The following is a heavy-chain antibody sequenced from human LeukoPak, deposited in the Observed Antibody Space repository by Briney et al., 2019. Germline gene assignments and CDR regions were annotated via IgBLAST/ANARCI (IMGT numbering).Heavy chain of an antibody. CDR3: ASSSWYRLAY. J-gene: IGHJ4*02. D-gene: IGHD6-13*01. CDR2: SRNKADSYTA. V-gene: IGHV3-72*01. CDR1: GFTFCYSF. Sequence: GGSLRLSCAASGFTFCYSFMSWVRQAPGKGLEWVGRSRNKADSYTAEYAASVKGRFTISRDESKNSLYLQISSLETEDTAVYYCASSSWYRLAYWGQGSLVTVSS.